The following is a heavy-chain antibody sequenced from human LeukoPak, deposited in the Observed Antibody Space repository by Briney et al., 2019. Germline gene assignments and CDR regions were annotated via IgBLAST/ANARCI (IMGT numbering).Heavy chain of an antibody. CDR3: AKDRRDEAYGSGGADYFDY. CDR2: ISASGGST. Sequence: GGSLRLSCAASGFTFSTYAMSWVRRVRGKGLEWVAAISASGGSTYYADSVKDRFTISRDNSKTTLNLQMNSLRAEDTAVYYCAKDRRDEAYGSGGADYFDYWGQGTLVTVSS. CDR1: GFTFSTYA. D-gene: IGHD3-10*01. J-gene: IGHJ4*02. V-gene: IGHV3-23*01.